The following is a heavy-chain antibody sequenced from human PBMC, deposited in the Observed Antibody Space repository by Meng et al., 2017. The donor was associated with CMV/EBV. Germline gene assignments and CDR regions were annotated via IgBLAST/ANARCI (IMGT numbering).Heavy chain of an antibody. CDR3: ARDPAYRCGGDCYYYYGMDV. CDR2: ISSSGSTI. J-gene: IGHJ6*02. D-gene: IGHD2-21*01. V-gene: IGHV3-11*01. Sequence: GESLKISCAASGFTFSDYYMSWIRPAPGKGLEWVSYISSSGSTIYYADSVKGRFTISRDNAKNSLYLQMNSLRAEDTAVYYCARDPAYRCGGDCYYYYGMDVWGQGTTVTVSS. CDR1: GFTFSDYY.